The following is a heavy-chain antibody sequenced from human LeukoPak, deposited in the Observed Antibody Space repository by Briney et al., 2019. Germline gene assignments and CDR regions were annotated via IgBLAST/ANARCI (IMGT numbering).Heavy chain of an antibody. CDR2: IYTSGST. V-gene: IGHV4-4*07. CDR1: GGSISSYY. J-gene: IGHJ4*02. D-gene: IGHD1-1*01. Sequence: ETLSLTCTVSGGSISSYYWSWIRQPAGKGLEWIGRIYTSGSTNYNPSLKSRVTMSVDTSKNQFSLKLSSVTAADTAVYYCARTLWVWNGGYYFDYWGQGTLVTVSS. CDR3: ARTLWVWNGGYYFDY.